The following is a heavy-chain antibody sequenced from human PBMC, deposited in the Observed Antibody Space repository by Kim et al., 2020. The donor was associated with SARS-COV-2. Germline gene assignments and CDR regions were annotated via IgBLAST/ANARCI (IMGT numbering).Heavy chain of an antibody. V-gene: IGHV3-15*05. J-gene: IGHJ4*02. CDR2: IRSENDGGTI. Sequence: GGSLRLSCEASGFRFTKSWMTWVRQAPGKGLEWIAHIRSENDGGTINHAAPVEGRFTISRDDSKNTLYLQMNNVKMEDTAVYYCAADTPDRSGYPFDYWGQGTLVTVSS. D-gene: IGHD3-22*01. CDR1: GFRFTKSW. CDR3: AADTPDRSGYPFDY.